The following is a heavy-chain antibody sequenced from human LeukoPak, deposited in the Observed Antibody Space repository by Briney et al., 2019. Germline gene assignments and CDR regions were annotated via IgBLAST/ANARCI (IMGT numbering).Heavy chain of an antibody. CDR2: INHNGNVN. CDR3: AREGWSGRNGEYLVGGMDV. Sequence: GGSLRLSCAASGFTFSSYWMNWARQAPGKGLEWVASINHNGNVNYYVDSVKGRFTISRDNAKNTLYLQMHSLRAEDTALYYCAREGWSGRNGEYLVGGMDVWAQGTTVTVSS. J-gene: IGHJ6*02. CDR1: GFTFSSYW. D-gene: IGHD1-26*01. V-gene: IGHV3-7*01.